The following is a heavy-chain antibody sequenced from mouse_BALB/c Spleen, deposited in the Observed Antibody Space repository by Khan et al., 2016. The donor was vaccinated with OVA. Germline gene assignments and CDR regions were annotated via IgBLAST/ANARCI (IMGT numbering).Heavy chain of an antibody. CDR2: INPSTGST. CDR3: ARHGYVAWCAY. V-gene: IGHV1-7*01. Sequence: QVQLQQPGAELAKPGASVKMSCKASGYTFTSYWMHWVKQRPGQGLEWIGYINPSTGSTEYNQKFKDKATLTADKSSSTAYMQLSSLTSEDSAVDCCARHGYVAWCAYWGQGTLVTVSA. CDR1: GYTFTSYW. D-gene: IGHD1-2*01. J-gene: IGHJ3*01.